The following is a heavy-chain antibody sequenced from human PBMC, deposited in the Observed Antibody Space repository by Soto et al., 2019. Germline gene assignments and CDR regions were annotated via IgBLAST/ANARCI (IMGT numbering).Heavy chain of an antibody. J-gene: IGHJ3*02. CDR3: ARECHYDFWSGYYSGAHAFDI. V-gene: IGHV4-39*02. D-gene: IGHD3-3*01. Sequence: SETLSLTCTVSGGSISSSSYYWGWVRQPPGKGLEWIGSIYYGGSTYYNPSLKSRVTISVDTSKNQFSLKLSSVTAADTAVYYCARECHYDFWSGYYSGAHAFDIWGQGTMVTVSS. CDR1: GGSISSSSYY. CDR2: IYYGGST.